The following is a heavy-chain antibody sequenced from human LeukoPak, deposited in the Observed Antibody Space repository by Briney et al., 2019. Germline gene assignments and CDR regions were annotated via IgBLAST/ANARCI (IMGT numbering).Heavy chain of an antibody. D-gene: IGHD6-13*01. CDR1: GYTFTGYY. V-gene: IGHV1-2*02. CDR2: INPNSGGT. J-gene: IGHJ6*02. CDR3: ARDLFAEANSSSRSNSSYYYYYHGMDV. Sequence: ASVKVSCKASGYTFTGYYMHWVRQAPGQGLEWMGWINPNSGGTNYAQKFQGRVTMTRDTSISTAYMELSRLRSDDTAVYYCARDLFAEANSSSRSNSSYYYYYHGMDVWGQGTTVTVSS.